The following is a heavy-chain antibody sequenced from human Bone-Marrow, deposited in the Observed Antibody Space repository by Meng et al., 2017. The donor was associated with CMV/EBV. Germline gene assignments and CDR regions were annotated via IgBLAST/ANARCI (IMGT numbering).Heavy chain of an antibody. V-gene: IGHV3-21*01. CDR2: ISSSSSYI. CDR3: ARDSHDFWSGYYQVYYYGMDV. CDR1: GFMFSNYD. Sequence: GESLKISCAASGFMFSNYDMHWVRQAPGKGLEWVSSISSSSSYIYYADSVKGRFTISRDNAKNSLYLQMNSLRAEDTAVYYCARDSHDFWSGYYQVYYYGMDVWGQGTTVTVSS. D-gene: IGHD3-3*01. J-gene: IGHJ6*02.